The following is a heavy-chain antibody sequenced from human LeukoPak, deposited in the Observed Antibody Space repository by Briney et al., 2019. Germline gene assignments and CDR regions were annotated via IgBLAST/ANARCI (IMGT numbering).Heavy chain of an antibody. J-gene: IGHJ6*03. CDR2: INGGNGNT. CDR1: GYTFTSYA. Sequence: ASVKVSCKASGYTFTSYAVHWVRQAPGQRLEWMGWINGGNGNTKYSQEFQGRVTITRDTPASTAYMEVSSLRSEDMAVYYCARARYETRIWPKSRYDYYYYMDVWGKGTTVTVSS. CDR3: ARARYETRIWPKSRYDYYYYMDV. V-gene: IGHV1-3*03. D-gene: IGHD3-3*01.